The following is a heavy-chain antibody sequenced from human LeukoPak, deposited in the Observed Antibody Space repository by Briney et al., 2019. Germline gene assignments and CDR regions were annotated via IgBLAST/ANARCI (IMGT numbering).Heavy chain of an antibody. V-gene: IGHV3-23*01. CDR2: ISGSDGST. CDR3: AKVETSGGANCYAPDY. D-gene: IGHD2-2*01. CDR1: GFTFSGYA. Sequence: GGSLRLSCAASGFTFSGYAMTWVRQAPDKGLEWVSAISGSDGSTYYADSVKGRFTISRDDSQNTLYLQMNSLSAEDTAVYYCAKVETSGGANCYAPDYWGQGTLVTVSS. J-gene: IGHJ4*02.